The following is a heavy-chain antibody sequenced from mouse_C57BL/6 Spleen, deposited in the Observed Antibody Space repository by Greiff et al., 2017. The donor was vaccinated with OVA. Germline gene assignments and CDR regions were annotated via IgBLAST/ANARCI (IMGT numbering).Heavy chain of an antibody. J-gene: IGHJ3*01. CDR3: AKNGPDYDGFAY. Sequence: QVHVKQSGPGLVQPSQSLSITCTVSGFSLTSYGVHWVRQSPGKGLGWLGVIWRGGSTDYNAAFMSRLSITKDNSKSQVFFKMNSLQADDTAIYYCAKNGPDYDGFAYWGQGTLVTVSA. CDR1: GFSLTSYG. D-gene: IGHD2-4*01. V-gene: IGHV2-5*01. CDR2: IWRGGST.